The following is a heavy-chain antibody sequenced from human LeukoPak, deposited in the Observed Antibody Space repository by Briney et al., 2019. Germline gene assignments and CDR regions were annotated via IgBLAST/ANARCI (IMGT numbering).Heavy chain of an antibody. CDR3: VRDLLGNNWFDP. D-gene: IGHD1-26*01. CDR1: GYTFTGYY. V-gene: IGHV1-2*02. J-gene: IGHJ5*02. CDR2: INPNSGGT. Sequence: ASVKVSCKASGYTFTGYYMHWVRQAPGRGLEWMGWINPNSGGTNYAQKFQGRVTMTRDTSISTAYMELSRLRSDDTAVYYCVRDLLGNNWFDPWGQGTLVTVSS.